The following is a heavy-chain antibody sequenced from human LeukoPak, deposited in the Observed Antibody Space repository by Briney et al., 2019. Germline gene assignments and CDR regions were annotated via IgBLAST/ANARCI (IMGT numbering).Heavy chain of an antibody. Sequence: PSETLSLTCAVYGGSFGGYYWSWVRQAPGKGLEWVSAISGSGGSTYYADSVKGRFTISRDNAKNSLYLQLNSLRPKDTGLYYCARDRGGWPDYWGQGTLVTVSS. D-gene: IGHD6-19*01. V-gene: IGHV3-23*01. CDR3: ARDRGGWPDY. CDR1: GGSFGGYY. CDR2: ISGSGGST. J-gene: IGHJ4*02.